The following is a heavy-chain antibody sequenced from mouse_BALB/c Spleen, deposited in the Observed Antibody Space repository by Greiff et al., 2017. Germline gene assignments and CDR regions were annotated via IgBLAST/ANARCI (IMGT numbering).Heavy chain of an antibody. CDR3: ARQDYGGYYAMDY. CDR1: GFTFSSYG. J-gene: IGHJ4*01. Sequence: EVQRVESGGDLVKPGGSLKLSCAASGFTFSSYGMSWVRQTPDKRLEWVATISSGGSYTYYPDSVKGRFTISRDNAKNTLYLQMSSLKSEDTAMYYCARQDYGGYYAMDYWGQGTSVTVSS. CDR2: ISSGGSYT. V-gene: IGHV5-6*01. D-gene: IGHD1-1*01.